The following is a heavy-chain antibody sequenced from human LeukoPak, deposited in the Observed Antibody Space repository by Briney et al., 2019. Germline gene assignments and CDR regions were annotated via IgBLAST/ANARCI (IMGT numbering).Heavy chain of an antibody. CDR1: GGSISSNY. CDR3: ARGHGGIVVVVRDAFDI. V-gene: IGHV4-59*01. J-gene: IGHJ3*02. D-gene: IGHD2-15*01. Sequence: SETLSLTCTVSGGSISSNYWSWIRQPPGKGLEWIAYIYHSGITNHNPSLKSRVTTSIDTPKNQFSLKLSSVTAADTAVYYCARGHGGIVVVVRDAFDIWGQGTMVIVSS. CDR2: IYHSGIT.